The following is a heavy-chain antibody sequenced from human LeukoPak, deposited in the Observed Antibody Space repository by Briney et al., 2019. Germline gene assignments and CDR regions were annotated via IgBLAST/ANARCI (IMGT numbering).Heavy chain of an antibody. Sequence: PGGSLRLSCAASGFTFSSYAMSWVRQAPGKGLEWVSAIIGSGGSTYYADSVKGRITISRDNSKNTLYLQMNSLRAEDPALYSYAKCLNVVPHFDYWGQVTLVTVSS. D-gene: IGHD2-2*01. CDR2: IIGSGGST. V-gene: IGHV3-23*01. J-gene: IGHJ4*02. CDR1: GFTFSSYA. CDR3: AKCLNVVPHFDY.